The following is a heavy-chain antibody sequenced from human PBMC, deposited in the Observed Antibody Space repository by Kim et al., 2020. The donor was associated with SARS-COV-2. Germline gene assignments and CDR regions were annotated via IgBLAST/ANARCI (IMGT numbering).Heavy chain of an antibody. D-gene: IGHD2-15*01. CDR2: IIPILGIA. J-gene: IGHJ5*02. Sequence: SVKVSCKASGGTFSSYAISWVRQAPGQGLEWMGRIIPILGIANYAQKFQGRVTITADKSTSTAYMELSSLRSEDTAVYYCARDFGYCSGGSCSTEFDPWGQGTLVTVSS. CDR1: GGTFSSYA. CDR3: ARDFGYCSGGSCSTEFDP. V-gene: IGHV1-69*04.